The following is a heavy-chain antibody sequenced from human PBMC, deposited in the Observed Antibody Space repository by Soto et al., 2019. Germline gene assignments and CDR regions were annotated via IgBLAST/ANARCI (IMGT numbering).Heavy chain of an antibody. CDR1: GFSLSTSGVG. D-gene: IGHD2-15*01. Sequence: QITLKESGPTLMKPTQTLTLTCTFSGFSLSTSGVGVGWIRQPPGKALEWLALIYWNDDKRYSPSLKSRLTITKDTSKNQVVLTMTNMDPVDTATYYCAHGIGYCSGGSCPDNWFDPWGQGTLVTVSS. CDR2: IYWNDDK. J-gene: IGHJ5*02. CDR3: AHGIGYCSGGSCPDNWFDP. V-gene: IGHV2-5*01.